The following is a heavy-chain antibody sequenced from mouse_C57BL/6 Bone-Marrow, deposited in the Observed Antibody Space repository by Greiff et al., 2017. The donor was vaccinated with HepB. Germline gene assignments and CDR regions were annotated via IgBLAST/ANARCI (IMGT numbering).Heavy chain of an antibody. Sequence: QVQLQQSGAELVRPGSSVKLSCKASGYTFTSYWMDWVKQRPGQGLEWIGNIYPSDSETHYNQKFKDKATLTVDKSSSTAYMQLSSLTSEDSAVYYCATWGDWYFDVWGTGTTVTVSS. CDR2: IYPSDSET. D-gene: IGHD4-1*01. CDR3: ATWGDWYFDV. CDR1: GYTFTSYW. J-gene: IGHJ1*03. V-gene: IGHV1-61*01.